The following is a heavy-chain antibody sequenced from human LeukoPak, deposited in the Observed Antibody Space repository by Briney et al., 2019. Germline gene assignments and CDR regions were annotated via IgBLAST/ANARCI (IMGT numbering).Heavy chain of an antibody. Sequence: GGSLRLSCAASGFTFSSYGMHWVRQAPGKGLEWVSVIYSGGSTYYADSVKGRFTISRDNSKNTLYLQMNSLRAEDTAVYYCAKDDYGDYGNWFDPWGQGTLVTVSS. J-gene: IGHJ5*02. CDR3: AKDDYGDYGNWFDP. D-gene: IGHD4-17*01. CDR2: IYSGGST. CDR1: GFTFSSYG. V-gene: IGHV3-NL1*01.